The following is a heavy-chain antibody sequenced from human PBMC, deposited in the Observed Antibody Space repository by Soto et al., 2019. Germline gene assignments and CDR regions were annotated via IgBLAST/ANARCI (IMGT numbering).Heavy chain of an antibody. Sequence: KQSQTLSLTCAVYGGSFSGYYWSWIRQPPGKGLEWIGEINHSGSTNYNPSLKSRVTISVDTSKNQFSLKLSSVTAADTAVYYCARGSLRGTRFATLTAFDIWGQGTMVTVS. CDR1: GGSFSGYY. J-gene: IGHJ3*02. CDR3: ARGSLRGTRFATLTAFDI. D-gene: IGHD3-16*02. V-gene: IGHV4-34*01. CDR2: INHSGST.